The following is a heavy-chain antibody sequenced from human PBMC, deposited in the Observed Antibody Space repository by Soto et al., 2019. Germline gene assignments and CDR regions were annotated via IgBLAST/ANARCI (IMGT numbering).Heavy chain of an antibody. Sequence: GGSLRLSCAASGFTFSSYGMHWVRQAPGKGLEWVAVISYDGSNKYYADSVKGRFTISRDNSKNTLYLQMNSLRAEDTAMYYCARGDYHDTTGPFSDAFDIWGRGTMVTVSS. J-gene: IGHJ3*02. CDR1: GFTFSSYG. CDR2: ISYDGSNK. D-gene: IGHD3-22*01. V-gene: IGHV3-30*03. CDR3: ARGDYHDTTGPFSDAFDI.